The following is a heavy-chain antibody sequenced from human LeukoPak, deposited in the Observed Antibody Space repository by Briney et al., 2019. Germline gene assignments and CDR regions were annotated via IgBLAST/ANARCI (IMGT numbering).Heavy chain of an antibody. D-gene: IGHD3-22*01. J-gene: IGHJ4*02. V-gene: IGHV3-7*01. CDR1: GFTFSSYW. Sequence: GGSLRLSCAASGFTFSSYWMSWVRQAPGKGLEWVANIKQDGSEKYYVDSVKGRFTISRDNAKNSLYLQMNSLRAEDTAVYYCARDQYYYDSSGYYGYWGQGTLVTVSS. CDR2: IKQDGSEK. CDR3: ARDQYYYDSSGYYGY.